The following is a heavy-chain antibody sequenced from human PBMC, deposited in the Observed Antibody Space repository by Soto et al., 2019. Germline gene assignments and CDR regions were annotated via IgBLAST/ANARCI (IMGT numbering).Heavy chain of an antibody. CDR3: AREYCTGGGRCTGLYYVDV. Sequence: EVQLVESGGGLVQPGWSLRLSCAAAGVTLSRYDMHWVRHRSGKGLAWVAAIGVGGETYQPGSVKGRFTISRDEATNSLYLHMNSLTAGDTAVYFCAREYCTGGGRCTGLYYVDVWGRGTKVTFSS. D-gene: IGHD2-8*02. V-gene: IGHV3-13*01. CDR2: IGVGGET. J-gene: IGHJ6*03. CDR1: GVTLSRYD.